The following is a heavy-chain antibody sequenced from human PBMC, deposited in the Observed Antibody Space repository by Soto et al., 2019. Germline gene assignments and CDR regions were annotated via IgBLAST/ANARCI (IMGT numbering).Heavy chain of an antibody. Sequence: GASVKVSCKASGYTFTGYYMHWVRQAPGQGLEWMGWINPNSGGTNYAQKFQGWVTMTRDTSISTAYMELSRLRSDDTAVYYCARVPMVRGVNFDYWGQGTLVTVSS. J-gene: IGHJ4*02. D-gene: IGHD3-10*01. CDR2: INPNSGGT. V-gene: IGHV1-2*04. CDR3: ARVPMVRGVNFDY. CDR1: GYTFTGYY.